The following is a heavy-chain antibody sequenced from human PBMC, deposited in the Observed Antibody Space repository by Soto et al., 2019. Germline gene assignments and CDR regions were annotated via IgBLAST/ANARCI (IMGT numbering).Heavy chain of an antibody. V-gene: IGHV1-58*01. Sequence: SVKVSCKACGCTFTSSAVQWVRQARGQRLEWIGWIVVGSGNTNYAQKFQERVTITRDMSTSTAYMELSSLRSEDTAVYYCSAILGYCSGGSRYNWFDPWGPGTLVTV. CDR3: SAILGYCSGGSRYNWFDP. J-gene: IGHJ5*02. CDR1: GCTFTSSA. CDR2: IVVGSGNT. D-gene: IGHD2-15*01.